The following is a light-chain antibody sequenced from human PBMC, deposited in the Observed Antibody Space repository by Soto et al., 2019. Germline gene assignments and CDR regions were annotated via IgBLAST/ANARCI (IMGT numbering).Light chain of an antibody. CDR3: QVWDTTSDQGV. CDR1: NVGSKS. J-gene: IGLJ1*01. CDR2: DDS. V-gene: IGLV3-21*02. Sequence: SYELTQPPSVSVAQGRTATVTCGGNNVGSKSVHWYQQKPGQAPVLVVYDDSDRPSGIPERFSGSNSGNTATLTISRVEAGDEADYYCQVWDTTSDQGVFGTGTNLTVL.